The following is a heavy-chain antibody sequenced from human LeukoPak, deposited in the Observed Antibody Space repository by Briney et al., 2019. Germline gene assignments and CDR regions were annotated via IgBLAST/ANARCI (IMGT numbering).Heavy chain of an antibody. J-gene: IGHJ5*02. CDR2: ISGSGGST. CDR1: GFTFSSYA. D-gene: IGHD5-12*01. Sequence: HPGGSLRLSCAASGFTFSSYAMSWVRQAPGKGLEWVSAISGSGGSTYYADSVKGRFTISRDNSKNTLYLQMNSLRAEDTAVYYCAKGSYSGPSRNWFDPWGQGTLVTVSS. V-gene: IGHV3-23*01. CDR3: AKGSYSGPSRNWFDP.